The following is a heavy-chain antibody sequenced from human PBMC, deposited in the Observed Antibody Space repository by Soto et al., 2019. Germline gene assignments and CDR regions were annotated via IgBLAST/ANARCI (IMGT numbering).Heavy chain of an antibody. V-gene: IGHV6-1*01. CDR3: TNWGMDV. CDR1: GDSVSSNSAA. Sequence: QVQLQQSGPGLVEPSQTLSLTCAISGDSVSSNSAAWNWIRQSPSRGLEWLGRTYYRSRWFTDYAVSVKDRMTINPDTSKNQVSLQLNSVTPEDTAVYYCTNWGMDVWGQGTTVTVSS. CDR2: TYYRSRWFT. J-gene: IGHJ6*02. D-gene: IGHD1-1*01.